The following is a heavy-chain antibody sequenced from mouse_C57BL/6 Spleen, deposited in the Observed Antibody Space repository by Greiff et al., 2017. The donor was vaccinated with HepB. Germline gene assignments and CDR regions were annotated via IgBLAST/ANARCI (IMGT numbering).Heavy chain of an antibody. Sequence: VQLQQPGAELVRPGSSVKLSCKASGYTFTSYWMHWVKQRPIQGLEWIGNIDPSDSETHYNQKFKDKATLTVDKSSSTAYMQLSSLTSEDSAVYSCASSGDYDGVDYAMDYWGQGTSLTVSS. CDR2: IDPSDSET. CDR3: ASSGDYDGVDYAMDY. V-gene: IGHV1-52*01. J-gene: IGHJ4*01. CDR1: GYTFTSYW. D-gene: IGHD2-4*01.